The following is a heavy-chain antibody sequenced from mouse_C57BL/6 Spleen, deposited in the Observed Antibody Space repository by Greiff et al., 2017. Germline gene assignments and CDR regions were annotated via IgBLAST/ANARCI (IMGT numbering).Heavy chain of an antibody. Sequence: EVKLQESGAELVKPGASVKLSCTASGFNIKDYFIHWVKQRTEQGLEWIGRIDPEDGETKYAPKFQGKATITADTSSNTAYLQLSSLTSEDTAVYYCARESHDGYYGFAYWGQGTLVTVSA. D-gene: IGHD2-3*01. CDR3: ARESHDGYYGFAY. V-gene: IGHV14-2*01. CDR1: GFNIKDYF. J-gene: IGHJ3*01. CDR2: IDPEDGET.